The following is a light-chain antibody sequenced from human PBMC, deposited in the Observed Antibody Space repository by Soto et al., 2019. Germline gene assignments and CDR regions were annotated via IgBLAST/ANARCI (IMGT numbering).Light chain of an antibody. CDR3: QQRSNWPIT. J-gene: IGKJ5*01. CDR2: DAF. V-gene: IGKV3-11*01. CDR1: QSVSRY. Sequence: EILFTQSPVTLSFSPGEKATLSFRASQSVSRYLAWYQQKPDQAPRLLIYDAFNRATGIPARFSGSGSGTDFTLTISSLEPEDFVVYYCQQRSNWPITFGQGTRLEI.